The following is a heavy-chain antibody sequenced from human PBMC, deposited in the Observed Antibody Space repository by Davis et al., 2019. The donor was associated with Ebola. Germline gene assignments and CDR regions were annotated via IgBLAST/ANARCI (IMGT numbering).Heavy chain of an antibody. Sequence: MPSETLSLTCTVSGGSISRYYWSWIRQPPGKGLEWIGYIYYSWSTNYNPSLKSRVTISVDTSKNQFSLKLSSVTAADTAVYYCARHVVGSSWSIRYYYGMDVWGQGTTVTVSS. D-gene: IGHD6-13*01. J-gene: IGHJ6*02. CDR2: IYYSWST. CDR3: ARHVVGSSWSIRYYYGMDV. V-gene: IGHV4-59*08. CDR1: GGSISRYY.